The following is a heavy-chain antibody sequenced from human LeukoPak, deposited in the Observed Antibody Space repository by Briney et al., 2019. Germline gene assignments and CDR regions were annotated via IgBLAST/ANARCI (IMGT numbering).Heavy chain of an antibody. V-gene: IGHV3-66*01. D-gene: IGHD3-9*01. Sequence: GGSLRLSCAASGFTVSSNYMSWVRQAPGKGLEWVSVIYSGGSTYYADSVKGRFTISRDNSKNTLYLQMNSLRAEDTAVYYCARELRYFDWLLGTLRPPVFDGMDVWGQGTTVTVSS. CDR1: GFTVSSNY. CDR2: IYSGGST. CDR3: ARELRYFDWLLGTLRPPVFDGMDV. J-gene: IGHJ6*02.